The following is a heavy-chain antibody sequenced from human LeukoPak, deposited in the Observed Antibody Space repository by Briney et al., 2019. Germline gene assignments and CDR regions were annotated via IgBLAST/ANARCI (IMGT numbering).Heavy chain of an antibody. CDR1: GLTLSDHY. CDR3: ARQGYCSGVSCRGQFYFDY. CDR2: IRNKANSSTT. V-gene: IGHV3-72*01. D-gene: IGHD2-15*01. Sequence: PGGSLRLSCAASGLTLSDHYMDWVRQAPGGGLEWVGRIRNKANSSTTEYAASVKGRFTVSRDDSNSLLYLQMNSLKTEDTAVYYCARQGYCSGVSCRGQFYFDYWGQGTLVTVSS. J-gene: IGHJ4*02.